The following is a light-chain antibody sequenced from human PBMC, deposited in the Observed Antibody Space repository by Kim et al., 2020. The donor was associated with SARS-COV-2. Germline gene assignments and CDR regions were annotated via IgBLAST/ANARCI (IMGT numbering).Light chain of an antibody. J-gene: IGLJ3*02. CDR3: QAWDSSTAV. Sequence: SYELTQPPSVSVSPGQTASITCSGTKLGDKYAYWYQQKPGQSPVLVIYQHTKRPSGISQRFSGSSSGNTATLTISPAQTMDEADYYCQAWDSSTAVVGGG. CDR2: QHT. V-gene: IGLV3-1*01. CDR1: KLGDKY.